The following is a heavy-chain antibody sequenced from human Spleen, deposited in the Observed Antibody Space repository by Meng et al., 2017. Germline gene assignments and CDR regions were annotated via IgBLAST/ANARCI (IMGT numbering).Heavy chain of an antibody. CDR3: AIGSGWYPGDY. D-gene: IGHD6-19*01. CDR1: GFIFSNYW. V-gene: IGHV3-7*01. J-gene: IGHJ4*02. CDR2: INQDGSVK. Sequence: GESLKISCAASGFIFSNYWMSWVRQAPGKGLEWVANINQDGSVKSFVGSVRGRFTISRDNAKNSLYRQMNSLRAEDTAVYYCAIGSGWYPGDYWGQGTLVTVSS.